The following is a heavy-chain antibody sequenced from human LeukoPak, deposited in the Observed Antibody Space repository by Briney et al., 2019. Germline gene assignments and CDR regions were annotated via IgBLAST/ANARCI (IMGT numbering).Heavy chain of an antibody. CDR3: ARAAMNLDGYNWWYFDY. V-gene: IGHV1-2*04. J-gene: IGHJ4*02. CDR2: INPNSGGT. Sequence: ASVKVSCKASGYTFTGYYMHWVRQAPGQGLEWLGWINPNSGGTNYVQKFQGWVAMTRDTSISTAYMELSGLRSDDTAVYYCARAAMNLDGYNWWYFDYWGQGTLVTVSS. CDR1: GYTFTGYY. D-gene: IGHD5-24*01.